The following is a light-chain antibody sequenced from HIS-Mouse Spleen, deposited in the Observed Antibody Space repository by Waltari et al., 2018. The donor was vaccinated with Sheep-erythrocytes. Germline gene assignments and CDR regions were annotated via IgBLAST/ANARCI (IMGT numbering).Light chain of an antibody. CDR1: SSDVGSYNL. CDR2: EGS. J-gene: IGLJ2*01. V-gene: IGLV2-23*01. Sequence: QSALTQPASVSGSPGQSITISCTGTSSDVGSYNLVSWYQQHPGKAPKLMIYEGSQLPSGVSNRFSGAKSGNTASLTISGLQAEDEADYYCCSYAGSSTLVFGGGTKLTVL. CDR3: CSYAGSSTLV.